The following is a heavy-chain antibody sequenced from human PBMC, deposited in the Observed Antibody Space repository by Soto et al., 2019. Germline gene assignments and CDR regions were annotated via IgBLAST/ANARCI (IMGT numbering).Heavy chain of an antibody. CDR1: GFTCTSYA. CDR3: AKSPIEGSSSGRVGEY. CDR2: ISGSGGGT. V-gene: IGHV3-23*01. Sequence: GGSLRLSCAATGFTCTSYAMNWVRRAPGKGLEWVSVISGSGGGTYYADSVKGRFTISRDNSKNTLYLQMNSLRADDTAVYYCAKSPIEGSSSGRVGEYRGQGTLVTVSS. D-gene: IGHD6-6*01. J-gene: IGHJ4*02.